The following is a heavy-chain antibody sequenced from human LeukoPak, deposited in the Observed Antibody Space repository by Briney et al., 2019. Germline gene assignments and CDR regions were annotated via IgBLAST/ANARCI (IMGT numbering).Heavy chain of an antibody. V-gene: IGHV4-34*01. D-gene: IGHD3-16*02. J-gene: IGHJ4*02. CDR2: INHSGST. Sequence: SETLSLTCAVYGGSFSGYYWNWIRQAPEKGLEWIGEINHSGSTNYNPSLKSRVTMSVDTSRNQFSLRLSSVTAADTAVYYCARSYDYLWGSHRYTPTFDSWGQGTLVTVSS. CDR1: GGSFSGYY. CDR3: ARSYDYLWGSHRYTPTFDS.